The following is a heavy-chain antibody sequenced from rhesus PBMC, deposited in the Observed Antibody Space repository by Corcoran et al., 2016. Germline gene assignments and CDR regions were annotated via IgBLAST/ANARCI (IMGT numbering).Heavy chain of an antibody. CDR3: ARGKRWLENHDAFDF. CDR2: IYGNSSST. D-gene: IGHD6-37*01. CDR1: GGSISGYYY. Sequence: QVQLQQWGEGLVKPSETLSLTCAVYGGSISGYYYWSWIRQPPGKRLVWIGYIYGNSSSTNYNPSLKDRVTISKDTSKNQFSLKLSSVTAADTAVYYCARGKRWLENHDAFDFWGQGLRVTVSS. V-gene: IGHV4-73*01. J-gene: IGHJ3*01.